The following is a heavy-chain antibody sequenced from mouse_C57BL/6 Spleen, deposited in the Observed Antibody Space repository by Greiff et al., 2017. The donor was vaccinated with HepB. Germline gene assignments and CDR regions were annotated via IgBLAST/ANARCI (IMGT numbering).Heavy chain of an antibody. CDR3: ARSTTVEGNY. V-gene: IGHV1-50*01. D-gene: IGHD1-1*01. J-gene: IGHJ2*01. CDR1: GYTFTSYW. Sequence: VKLQQPGAELVKPGASVKLSCKASGYTFTSYWMQWVKQRPGQGLEWIGEIDPSDSYTNYNQKFKGKATLTVDTSSSTAYMQLSSLTSEDSAVYYCARSTTVEGNYWGQGTTLTVSS. CDR2: IDPSDSYT.